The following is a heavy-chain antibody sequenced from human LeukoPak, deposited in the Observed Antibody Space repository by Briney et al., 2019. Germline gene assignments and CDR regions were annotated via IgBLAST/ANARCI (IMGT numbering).Heavy chain of an antibody. J-gene: IGHJ4*02. D-gene: IGHD3-22*01. CDR1: GGSISSYY. CDR3: ASRTMIVGSFDY. V-gene: IGHV4-59*01. CDR2: IYYSGSI. Sequence: PSETLSLTCTVSGGSISSYYWSWIRQPPGKGLEWIGYIYYSGSINYNPSLKSRVTISVDTSKNQFSLKLSSVTAADTAVYYCASRTMIVGSFDYWGQGTLVTVSS.